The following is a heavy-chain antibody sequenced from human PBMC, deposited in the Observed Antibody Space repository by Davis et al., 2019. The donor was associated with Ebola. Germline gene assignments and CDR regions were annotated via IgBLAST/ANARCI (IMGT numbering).Heavy chain of an antibody. Sequence: GSLRLSCAVYGGSFSGYYWSWIRQPPGKGLEWIGEINHSGSTNYNPSLKSRVTISVDTSKNQFSLKLSSVTAADTAVYYCARGTDSISWYHGMDVWGQGTTVTVSS. J-gene: IGHJ6*02. CDR3: ARGTDSISWYHGMDV. CDR2: INHSGST. D-gene: IGHD6-13*01. V-gene: IGHV4-34*01. CDR1: GGSFSGYY.